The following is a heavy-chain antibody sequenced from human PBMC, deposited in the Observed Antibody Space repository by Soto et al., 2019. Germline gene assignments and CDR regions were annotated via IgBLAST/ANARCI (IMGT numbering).Heavy chain of an antibody. CDR1: GGSISSYY. CDR2: IYYSGST. CDR3: ARNLSTTIAPLPSDY. V-gene: IGHV4-59*08. D-gene: IGHD1-1*01. Sequence: SETLSLTCTVSGGSISSYYWSWMRQPPGKGLEWIADIYYSGSTEYNPSLKSRVTISVDTSKNQFSLKLSSVTAADTAVYYCARNLSTTIAPLPSDYWGQGPLVTVSS. J-gene: IGHJ4*02.